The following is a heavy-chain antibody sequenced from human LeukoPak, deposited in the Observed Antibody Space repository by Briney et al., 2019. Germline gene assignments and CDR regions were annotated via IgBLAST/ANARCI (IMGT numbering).Heavy chain of an antibody. CDR3: ARTTPTNFDILTGYYGKSDP. CDR2: IYYSGTN. CDR1: GGSINNYY. J-gene: IGHJ5*02. D-gene: IGHD3-9*01. V-gene: IGHV4-59*12. Sequence: SETLSLTCNVSGGSINNYYWSWIRQPPGKGLEWIGYIYYSGTNNYNPSLKSRVTISVDTSKNQFSLNVNSVTAADTPVYYWARTTPTNFDILTGYYGKSDPSGEGTPVTVS.